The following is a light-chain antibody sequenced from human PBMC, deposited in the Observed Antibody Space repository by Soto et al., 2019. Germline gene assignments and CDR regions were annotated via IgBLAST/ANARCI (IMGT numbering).Light chain of an antibody. J-gene: IGKJ4*01. V-gene: IGKV3-15*01. CDR1: QSVSSN. Sequence: EIVMTQSPATLSVSPGERATLSCRASQSVSSNLAWYQQKPGQAPRLLIYGASTRATGIPARFSGSRSGTEFTLTISSLQSEDFAVYYCQQYNNWPLTFGGGTKVESK. CDR2: GAS. CDR3: QQYNNWPLT.